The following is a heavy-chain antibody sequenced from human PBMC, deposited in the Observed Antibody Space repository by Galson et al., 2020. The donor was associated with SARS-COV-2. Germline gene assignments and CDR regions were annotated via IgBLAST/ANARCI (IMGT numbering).Heavy chain of an antibody. J-gene: IGHJ4*02. V-gene: IGHV3-7*01. CDR3: ARVNKMGSSWSGDY. Sequence: GESLKISCAASGFTFSSYWMSWVRQAPGKGLEWVANIKQDGSEKYYVDSVKGRFTISRDNAKNSLYLQMNSLRAEDTAVYYCARVNKMGSSWSGDYWGQGTLVTVSS. CDR1: GFTFSSYW. D-gene: IGHD6-13*01. CDR2: IKQDGSEK.